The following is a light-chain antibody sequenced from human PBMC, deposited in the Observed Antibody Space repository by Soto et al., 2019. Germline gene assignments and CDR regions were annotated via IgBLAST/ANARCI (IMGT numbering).Light chain of an antibody. CDR2: EVS. CDR3: SSYASSNTWV. V-gene: IGLV2-14*01. CDR1: SSDVGAYNY. J-gene: IGLJ3*02. Sequence: QSALTQPASVSGSPGQSITISCTGTSSDVGAYNYVSWYQQHPGKAPKLMIYEVSKRPSGVSNRFSGSKSGNTASLTISGLQAEDEADYYCSSYASSNTWVFGGGTKVTVL.